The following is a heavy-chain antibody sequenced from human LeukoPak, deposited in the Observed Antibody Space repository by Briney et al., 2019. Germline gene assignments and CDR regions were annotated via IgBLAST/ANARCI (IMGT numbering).Heavy chain of an antibody. CDR2: FDPEDGET. D-gene: IGHD3-22*01. V-gene: IGHV1-24*01. CDR3: ATGRLSSTRYYYDSSGYSTFDY. J-gene: IGHJ4*02. Sequence: GASVKVSCKVSGYTLTELSMHWVRQAPGKGLEWMGGFDPEDGETIYAQKFQGRVTMTEDTSTDTAYMELSSLRSEDTAVYYCATGRLSSTRYYYDSSGYSTFDYWGQGTLVTVSS. CDR1: GYTLTELS.